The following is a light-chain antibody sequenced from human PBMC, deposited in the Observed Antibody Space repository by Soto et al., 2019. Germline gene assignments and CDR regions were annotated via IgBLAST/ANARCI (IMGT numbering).Light chain of an antibody. CDR1: QSISSL. CDR2: KAS. V-gene: IGKV1-5*03. CDR3: QQYNSYSWT. Sequence: DIHMTQSPSTLSASVGDRVTITCLASQSISSLLAWYQQKPGKAPKLLIYKASSLESGVPSRFSGSGSGTGFTLTLSSLQPDDFETYYCQQYNSYSWTFGQGTKVDI. J-gene: IGKJ1*01.